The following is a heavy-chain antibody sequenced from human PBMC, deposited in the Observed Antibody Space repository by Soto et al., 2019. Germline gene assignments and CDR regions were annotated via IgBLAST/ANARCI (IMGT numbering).Heavy chain of an antibody. V-gene: IGHV1-69*01. D-gene: IGHD5-12*01. CDR1: GGTFSSYA. J-gene: IGHJ2*01. Sequence: QVQLVQSGAEVKKPGSSVKVSCKASGGTFSSYAISWVRQAPGQGLEWMGEIIPILGTANSAQKVQGRVTITADESTSTAYMELSSLRSEDTAVYYCVRDGGTYSGYDMTFYWYFDLWGRGALVTVSS. CDR3: VRDGGTYSGYDMTFYWYFDL. CDR2: IIPILGTA.